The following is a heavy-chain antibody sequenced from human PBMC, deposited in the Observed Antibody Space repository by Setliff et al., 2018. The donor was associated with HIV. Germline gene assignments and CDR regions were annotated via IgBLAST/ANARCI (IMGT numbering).Heavy chain of an antibody. CDR1: GFTFSSYW. CDR2: INTDGRST. V-gene: IGHV3-74*01. CDR3: ARDRGYPDSFNI. J-gene: IGHJ3*02. Sequence: GESLKISCAASGFTFSSYWMHWVRQAPGKGLGWVSRINTDGRSTSYADSVKGRFTISRDNAKNTLYLQMNRQRAEDTAVYYCARDRGYPDSFNIWGQGTVVTVSS. D-gene: IGHD3-10*01.